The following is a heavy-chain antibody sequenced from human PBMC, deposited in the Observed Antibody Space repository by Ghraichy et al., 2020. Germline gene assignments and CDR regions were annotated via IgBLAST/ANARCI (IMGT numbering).Heavy chain of an antibody. CDR3: ARDPGIAAAGGTYWFDP. D-gene: IGHD6-13*01. J-gene: IGHJ5*02. CDR2: INPSGGST. Sequence: ASVKVSCKASGYTFTSYYMHWVRQAPGQGLEWMGIINPSGGSTSYAQKFQGRVTMTRDTSTSTVYMELSSLRSEDTAVYYCARDPGIAAAGGTYWFDPWGQGTLVTVSS. V-gene: IGHV1-46*01. CDR1: GYTFTSYY.